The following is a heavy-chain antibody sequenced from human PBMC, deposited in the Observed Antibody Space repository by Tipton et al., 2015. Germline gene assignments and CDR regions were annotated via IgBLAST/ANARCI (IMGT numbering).Heavy chain of an antibody. Sequence: LSLTCTVSGGSVSSGTYYWSWIRQPPGKGLEWVSGISGSDDSTYYADSVKGRFTMSRDNSKNTLYLQMNSLRVEDTAEYYCARYQGYCSTTHCPFDYWGRGSLVTVSS. J-gene: IGHJ4*02. CDR3: ARYQGYCSTTHCPFDY. CDR1: GGSVSSGTYY. CDR2: ISGSDDST. V-gene: IGHV3-23*01. D-gene: IGHD2-2*01.